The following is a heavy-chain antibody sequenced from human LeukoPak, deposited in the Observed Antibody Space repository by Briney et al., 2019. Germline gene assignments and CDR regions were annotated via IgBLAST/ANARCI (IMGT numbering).Heavy chain of an antibody. V-gene: IGHV5-10-1*01. CDR1: GYTFTSYW. CDR3: ARHSHYDFWSGYLDY. CDR2: IDPSDSYT. D-gene: IGHD3-3*01. J-gene: IGHJ4*02. Sequence: GVSLKISCKGSGYTFTSYWISWVRQMPGKGLEWMGKIDPSDSYTSYSPSFQGHVTISADKSISAAFLQWSSLKASDTAMYYCARHSHYDFWSGYLDYWGQGTLVTVSS.